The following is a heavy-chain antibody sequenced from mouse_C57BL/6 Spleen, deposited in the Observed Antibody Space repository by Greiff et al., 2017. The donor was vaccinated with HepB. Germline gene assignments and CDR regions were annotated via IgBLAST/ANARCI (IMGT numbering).Heavy chain of an antibody. D-gene: IGHD1-1*01. J-gene: IGHJ3*01. CDR3: ARTANYCGSPWFAY. CDR1: GYTFTSYG. V-gene: IGHV1-81*01. CDR2: IYPRSGNT. Sequence: VQLQQSGAELARPGASVKLSCKASGYTFTSYGIRWVKQRPGQGLEWIGEIYPRSGNTYYNEKFKGKATLTADKSSSTAYMELRSLTSEDSAFYCCARTANYCGSPWFAYWGQGTLVTVSA.